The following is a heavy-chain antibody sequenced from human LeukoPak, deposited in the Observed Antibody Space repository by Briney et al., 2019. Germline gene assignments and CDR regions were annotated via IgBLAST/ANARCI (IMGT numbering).Heavy chain of an antibody. J-gene: IGHJ3*02. D-gene: IGHD2-21*02. V-gene: IGHV3-30*02. Sequence: GGSLRLSCAASGFIFSKFGMHWVRQAPGKGLQWVSFVRYDGNNKYYEDSMKGRLTISRDNSKNTLYLQMNSLRPDDTAVYYCAKSYCDGDCLNDAFDIWGQGTMVTVSS. CDR3: AKSYCDGDCLNDAFDI. CDR2: VRYDGNNK. CDR1: GFIFSKFG.